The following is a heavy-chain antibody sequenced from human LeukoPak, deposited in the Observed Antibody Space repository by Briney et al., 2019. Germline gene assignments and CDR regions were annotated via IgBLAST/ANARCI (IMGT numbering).Heavy chain of an antibody. CDR2: ISAYNGNT. V-gene: IGHV1-18*01. D-gene: IGHD4-23*01. J-gene: IGHJ3*02. CDR3: ARDAVYGGPLDAFDI. Sequence: GASVKVSCKASGYTFSSYDISWVRQAPGQGLEWMGWISAYNGNTNYAQKLQGRVTMTTDTSTSTAYMELRSLRSDDTAVYYCARDAVYGGPLDAFDIWGQGTMVTVSS. CDR1: GYTFSSYD.